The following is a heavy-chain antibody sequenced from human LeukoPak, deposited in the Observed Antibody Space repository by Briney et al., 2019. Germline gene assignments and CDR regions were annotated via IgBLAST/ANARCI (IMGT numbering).Heavy chain of an antibody. V-gene: IGHV4-4*07. D-gene: IGHD3-16*02. CDR3: ARAGYTISSYRFDY. CDR1: SGPINSYW. Sequence: SETLSLTCSVSSGPINSYWWSWIRQPAGKGLEFIGRIYTTGMTNYNPSLKSRVSMSVDTSKNQFSLELRSVTAADTAVYFCARAGYTISSYRFDYWGQGALVTVSS. J-gene: IGHJ4*02. CDR2: IYTTGMT.